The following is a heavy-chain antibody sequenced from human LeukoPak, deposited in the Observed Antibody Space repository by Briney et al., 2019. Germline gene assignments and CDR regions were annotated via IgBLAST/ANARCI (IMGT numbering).Heavy chain of an antibody. CDR3: EAHGATQLDLLSY. J-gene: IGHJ4*02. V-gene: IGHV4-39*01. Sequence: SETLSLTCTVSGGSISSSSYYWVWIRQPPGKGLEWIASIYYSGSTYYNPSLKSRVTISVDTSRNQFSLNLNSVTAADTAVYYCEAHGATQLDLLSYWNQGTLVTVSS. CDR2: IYYSGST. D-gene: IGHD1-7*01. CDR1: GGSISSSSYY.